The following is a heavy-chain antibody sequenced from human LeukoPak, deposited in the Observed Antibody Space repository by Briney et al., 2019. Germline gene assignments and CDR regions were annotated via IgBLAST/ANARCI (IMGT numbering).Heavy chain of an antibody. CDR1: GFTFSSYS. J-gene: IGHJ3*02. Sequence: GGSLRLSCAASGFTFSSYSMNWVRQAPGEGLVWDSRINGDGSSTSYADFVKGRFTISRDNAKNTLYLQMNSLRVEDTAVYYCIRDYGAVGTTNAFDIWGQGTMVTVSS. CDR2: INGDGSST. CDR3: IRDYGAVGTTNAFDI. D-gene: IGHD1-14*01. V-gene: IGHV3-74*01.